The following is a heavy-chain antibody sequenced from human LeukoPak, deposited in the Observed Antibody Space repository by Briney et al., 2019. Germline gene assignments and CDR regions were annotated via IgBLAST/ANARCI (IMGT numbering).Heavy chain of an antibody. D-gene: IGHD1-26*01. J-gene: IGHJ3*02. CDR2: ISYDGSNK. Sequence: GGSLRLSCAASGFTFSSYAMHWVRQAPGKGLEWVAVISYDGSNKYYADSVKGRFTISRDNSKNTLYLQMNSLRAEDTAVYHCAKDRSRYRPDAFDIWGQGTMVTVSS. CDR3: AKDRSRYRPDAFDI. V-gene: IGHV3-30*04. CDR1: GFTFSSYA.